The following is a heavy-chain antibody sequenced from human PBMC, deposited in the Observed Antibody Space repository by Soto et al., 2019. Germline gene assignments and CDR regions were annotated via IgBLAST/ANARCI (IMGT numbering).Heavy chain of an antibody. CDR2: IRGSGAES. D-gene: IGHD1-26*01. Sequence: EVQLLQSGGDLVQPGGSLRVSCVASGFSFSNFAMSWVRQAPGKGLEWVSGIRGSGAESHYADSMRGRFTISRDNSKNTVYLEMHSLNVGDTAVYYCARSEGADGVVWFDTWGQGTLVTVSS. CDR3: ARSEGADGVVWFDT. J-gene: IGHJ5*02. CDR1: GFSFSNFA. V-gene: IGHV3-23*01.